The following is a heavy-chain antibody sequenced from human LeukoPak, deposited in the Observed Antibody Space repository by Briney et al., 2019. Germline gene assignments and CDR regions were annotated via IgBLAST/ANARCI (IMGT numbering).Heavy chain of an antibody. CDR3: AKSGVRFLEWLLYFDY. CDR2: ISSSSSYI. J-gene: IGHJ4*02. D-gene: IGHD3-3*01. CDR1: GFTFSSYS. V-gene: IGHV3-21*04. Sequence: GGSLRLSCAASGFTFSSYSMNWVRQAPGKGLEWVSSISSSSSYIYYADSVKGRFTISRDNAKNSLYLQMNSLRAEDTAVYYCAKSGVRFLEWLLYFDYWGQGTLVTVSS.